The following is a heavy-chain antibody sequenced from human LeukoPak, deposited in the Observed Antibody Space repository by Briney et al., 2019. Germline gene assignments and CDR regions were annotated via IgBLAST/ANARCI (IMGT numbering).Heavy chain of an antibody. CDR2: INQDGSDK. CDR1: GFSLSNYW. D-gene: IGHD3-10*01. V-gene: IGHV3-7*01. CDR3: AWCGVTHGLDV. J-gene: IGHJ6*02. Sequence: PGGSLRLSCAASGFSLSNYWMSWVRQAPGKGLEWVANINQDGSDKYDVDSVMGRFTISKDNAKNSVYLQMNSLRPEDTAIYYCAWCGVTHGLDVWGQGTTVTVSS.